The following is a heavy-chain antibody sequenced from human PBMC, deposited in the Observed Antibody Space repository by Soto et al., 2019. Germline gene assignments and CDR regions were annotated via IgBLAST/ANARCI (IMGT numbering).Heavy chain of an antibody. CDR2: ISYDGSNK. V-gene: IGHV3-30*03. CDR3: APLPSTDYYYGMDV. CDR1: GFTFSSYG. J-gene: IGHJ6*02. Sequence: GGSLRLSCAASGFTFSSYGMHWVRQAPGKGLEWVAVISYDGSNKYYADSVKGRFTISRDNSKNTLYLQMNSLRAEDTAVYYCAPLPSTDYYYGMDVWGQGTTVTVSS.